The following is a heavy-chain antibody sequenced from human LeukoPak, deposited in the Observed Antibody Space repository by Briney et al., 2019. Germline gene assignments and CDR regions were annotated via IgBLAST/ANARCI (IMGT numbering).Heavy chain of an antibody. V-gene: IGHV3-49*03. CDR3: TTDGLYSIDN. Sequence: GGSLRLSCTASGFTFGDYAMSWFRQAPGKGREGVGFIRSKTYGGTTEYAVSVKGRFTISRDDSKSIAYLQMNSLKTEDTAVYYCTTDGLYSIDNWGQGTLVTVSS. CDR1: GFTFGDYA. CDR2: IRSKTYGGTT. J-gene: IGHJ4*02. D-gene: IGHD2-21*01.